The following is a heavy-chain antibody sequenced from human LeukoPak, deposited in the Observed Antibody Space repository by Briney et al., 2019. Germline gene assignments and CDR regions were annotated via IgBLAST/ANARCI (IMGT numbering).Heavy chain of an antibody. CDR3: ARRAYSSGYYYFDY. CDR1: GGSISNYY. Sequence: SETLSLTCTVSGGSISNYYWSWIRQPPGKGPEWIGFIYNTGNTNYNPSLRSRVTISIETSKNQFSLKVNSVTAADTAVYYCARRAYSSGYYYFDYWGQGILVTVSS. J-gene: IGHJ4*02. V-gene: IGHV4-59*01. CDR2: IYNTGNT. D-gene: IGHD3-22*01.